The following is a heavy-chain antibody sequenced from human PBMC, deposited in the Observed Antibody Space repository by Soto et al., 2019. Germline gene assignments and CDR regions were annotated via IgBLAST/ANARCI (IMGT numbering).Heavy chain of an antibody. CDR2: TKSKTDGGTT. J-gene: IGHJ3*02. D-gene: IGHD3-16*02. Sequence: EVQLVESGGGLVKPGGSLRLSCAASGFTFSNAWMNWVRQAPGKGLEWVGRTKSKTDGGTTDYAAPVKGRFTISRDDSKSTLYLQMNSLKAEDTAVYYCTTDPFYDYVWGSYRYAIWGQGTTVTVSS. V-gene: IGHV3-15*07. CDR3: TTDPFYDYVWGSYRYAI. CDR1: GFTFSNAW.